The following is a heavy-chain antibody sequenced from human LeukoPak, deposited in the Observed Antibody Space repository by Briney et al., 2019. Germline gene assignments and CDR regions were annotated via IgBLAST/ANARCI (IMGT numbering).Heavy chain of an antibody. D-gene: IGHD3-16*01. J-gene: IGHJ4*02. Sequence: GGSLRLSCAASGLSFSSFAMSWVRQGPARGLEWVSSIRGNGGTFYADSVKGRFTFSSDSSRNTVYFQLNNLRVEDTAIYYCARASWVSSTDAVRWGQGTLVTVSS. CDR2: IRGNGGT. CDR1: GLSFSSFA. V-gene: IGHV3-23*01. CDR3: ARASWVSSTDAVR.